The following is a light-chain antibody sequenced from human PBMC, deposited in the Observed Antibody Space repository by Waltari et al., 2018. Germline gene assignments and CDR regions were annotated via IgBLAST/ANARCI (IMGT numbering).Light chain of an antibody. CDR1: IYHIGINP. CDR2: STT. J-gene: IGLJ3*02. V-gene: IGLV1-44*01. Sequence: QSVLTQPPSASGTPGRRVTISCSGPIYHIGINPFNWYQQFPGSALKLLIFSTTQRPSGVPDRFSASKSGTSASLAINGLQAADEADYYCGAWDDGVKEWVFGGGTKLTVL. CDR3: GAWDDGVKEWV.